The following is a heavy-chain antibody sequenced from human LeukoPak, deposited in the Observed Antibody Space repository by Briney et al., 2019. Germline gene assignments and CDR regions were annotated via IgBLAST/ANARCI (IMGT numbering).Heavy chain of an antibody. Sequence: SETLSFTCTGSGGSISSYYWSWIRQPPGQGLKWIGYIYYSGSTNYNPSLKSRVTISVDTSKNQFSLKLSSVTAADTAVYYCARTAVAGTGPLGYWGQGTLVTVSS. V-gene: IGHV4-59*01. CDR3: ARTAVAGTGPLGY. CDR1: GGSISSYY. D-gene: IGHD6-19*01. CDR2: IYYSGST. J-gene: IGHJ4*02.